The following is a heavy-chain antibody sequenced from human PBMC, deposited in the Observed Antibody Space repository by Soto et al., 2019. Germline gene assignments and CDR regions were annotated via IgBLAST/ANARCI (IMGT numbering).Heavy chain of an antibody. J-gene: IGHJ5*02. D-gene: IGHD2-15*01. V-gene: IGHV3-74*01. Sequence: GGSLRLSCAASGFTFSSYWMHRVRQAPGKGLVWVSRFNSDGSSTSYADSVKGRFTISRDNAKNTLYLQMNSLRAEDTAVYYCARGEYCSGGSCYPSDWFDPWGQGTLVTVS. CDR2: FNSDGSST. CDR3: ARGEYCSGGSCYPSDWFDP. CDR1: GFTFSSYW.